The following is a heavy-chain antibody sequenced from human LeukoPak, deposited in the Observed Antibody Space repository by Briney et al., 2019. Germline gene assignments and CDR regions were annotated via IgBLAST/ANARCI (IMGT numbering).Heavy chain of an antibody. Sequence: PSETLSLTCTVSGGSIRSYHWSWIRQPPGKGLEWIGEINHSGSTNYNPSLKSRVTISVDTSKNQFSLKLSSVTAADTAVYYCARGGRIAAAGTGYFDYWGQGTLVTVSS. J-gene: IGHJ4*02. CDR1: GGSIRSYH. CDR3: ARGGRIAAAGTGYFDY. CDR2: INHSGST. V-gene: IGHV4-34*01. D-gene: IGHD6-13*01.